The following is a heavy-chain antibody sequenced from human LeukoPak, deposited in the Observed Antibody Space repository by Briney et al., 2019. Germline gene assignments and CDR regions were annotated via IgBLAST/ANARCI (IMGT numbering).Heavy chain of an antibody. V-gene: IGHV3-21*01. D-gene: IGHD3-10*01. J-gene: IGHJ5*02. CDR2: ISSSSTYI. CDR3: ARGGSGSYPSGRFDP. CDR1: GFIFSSYS. Sequence: GGSLRLSCAASGFIFSSYSMNWVRQAPGKGLEWVSSISSSSTYIYYADSVKGRFTISRDNSKNTLYLQMNSLRAEDTAVYYCARGGSGSYPSGRFDPWGQGTLVTVSS.